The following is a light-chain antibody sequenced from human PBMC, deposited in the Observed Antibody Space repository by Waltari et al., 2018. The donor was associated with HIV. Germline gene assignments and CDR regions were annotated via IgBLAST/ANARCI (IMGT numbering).Light chain of an antibody. CDR3: QSYDSSLSGLHV. CDR1: NSNIGAGYD. Sequence: QSVLTQPPSVSGAPGQRVTISCTGRNSNIGAGYDVHWYQKLPGTAPKLLIYGNNNRPSGVPDRFSASKSGTSASLAITGLQAEDEADYYCQSYDSSLSGLHVFGGGTTLTVL. V-gene: IGLV1-40*01. J-gene: IGLJ3*02. CDR2: GNN.